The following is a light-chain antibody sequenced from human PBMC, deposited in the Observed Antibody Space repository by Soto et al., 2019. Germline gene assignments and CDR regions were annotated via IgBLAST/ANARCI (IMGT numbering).Light chain of an antibody. J-gene: IGKJ2*01. Sequence: IVLTQSPGTLSLSPGERATLSCRASQSVSSSYLAWYQQKPGQAPRLLIYGASSRATGIPDRFSGSGSGTGFTLTISRLEPEAFAVYFCQQYGSSPPFTFGQGTKVDIK. CDR3: QQYGSSPPFT. CDR2: GAS. V-gene: IGKV3-20*01. CDR1: QSVSSSY.